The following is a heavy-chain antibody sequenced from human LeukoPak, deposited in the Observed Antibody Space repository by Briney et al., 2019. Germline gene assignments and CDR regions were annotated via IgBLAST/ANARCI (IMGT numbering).Heavy chain of an antibody. J-gene: IGHJ4*02. Sequence: AGSLRLSCAASGFTFSDHYMDWVRQAPGKGLEWVGRARNKANSNTTEYDASVKGSNTISRDGSKNALYVQMNSLKCEDTAVYYCGRVRGGSYYFDYWGQGTLVTVSS. D-gene: IGHD1-26*01. V-gene: IGHV3-72*01. CDR2: ARNKANSNTT. CDR3: GRVRGGSYYFDY. CDR1: GFTFSDHY.